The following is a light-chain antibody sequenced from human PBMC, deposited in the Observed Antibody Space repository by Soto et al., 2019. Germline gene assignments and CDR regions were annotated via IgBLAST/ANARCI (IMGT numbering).Light chain of an antibody. V-gene: IGKV3-15*01. J-gene: IGKJ1*01. Sequence: EIVMTQSPATLSVSPGERATLSCRAGQGVSGTLPGYQQKPGQPPGPLIYGASTRATGIPARFSGSGSGTEFTLTISSLQSEDFAVYYCQQYNNWPPWTFGQGTKVEIK. CDR1: QGVSGT. CDR2: GAS. CDR3: QQYNNWPPWT.